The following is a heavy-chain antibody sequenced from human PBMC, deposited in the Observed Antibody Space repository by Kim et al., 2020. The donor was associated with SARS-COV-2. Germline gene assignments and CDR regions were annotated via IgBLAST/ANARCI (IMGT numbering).Heavy chain of an antibody. CDR3: ARSRLVPTSPFDY. D-gene: IGHD6-19*01. Sequence: GGSLRLSCAASGFTFSDYYMSWIRQAPGKGLEWVSYISSSGSTIYYADSVKGRFTISRDNAKNSLYLQMNSLRAEDTAVYYCARSRLVPTSPFDYWGQGTLVTVSS. CDR1: GFTFSDYY. J-gene: IGHJ4*02. CDR2: ISSSGSTI. V-gene: IGHV3-11*01.